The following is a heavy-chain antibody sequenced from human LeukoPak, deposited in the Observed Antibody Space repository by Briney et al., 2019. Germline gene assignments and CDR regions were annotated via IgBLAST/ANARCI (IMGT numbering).Heavy chain of an antibody. V-gene: IGHV4-59*12. CDR1: GGSISSYY. CDR2: IYHSGST. Sequence: SETLSLTCTVSGGSISSYYWSWIRQPPGKGLEWIGYIYHSGSTYYNPSLKSRVTMSVDTSKNQFSLKLSSVTAADTAVYYCAREPAWIRGGGFDSWGQETLVTVSS. CDR3: AREPAWIRGGGFDS. J-gene: IGHJ4*02. D-gene: IGHD3-10*01.